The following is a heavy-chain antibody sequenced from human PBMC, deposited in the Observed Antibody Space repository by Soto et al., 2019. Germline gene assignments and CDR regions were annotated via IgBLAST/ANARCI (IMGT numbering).Heavy chain of an antibody. J-gene: IGHJ4*02. CDR2: INAGNGNT. V-gene: IGHV1-3*01. D-gene: IGHD1-26*01. Sequence: ASVKVSCKASGYTFTSYAMHWVRQAPGQRLEWMGWINAGNGNTKYSQKLQGRVTITRDTSASTTYMELSSLSSEDTAVYYCARGLGLYYFDYWGQGTLVTVSS. CDR1: GYTFTSYA. CDR3: ARGLGLYYFDY.